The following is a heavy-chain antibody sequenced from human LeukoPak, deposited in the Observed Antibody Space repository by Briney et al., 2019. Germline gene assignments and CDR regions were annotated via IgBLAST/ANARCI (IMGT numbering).Heavy chain of an antibody. CDR2: ISAYNGNT. D-gene: IGHD6-13*01. Sequence: ASVKVSCKASGYTFTSYGISWVRQAPGQGLEWMGWISAYNGNTSYAQKLQGRVTMTTDTSTSTAYMELRSLRSDDTAVYYCARVVFKWSPLAYSSSFYYFDYWGQGTLVTVSS. CDR1: GYTFTSYG. V-gene: IGHV1-18*01. J-gene: IGHJ4*02. CDR3: ARVVFKWSPLAYSSSFYYFDY.